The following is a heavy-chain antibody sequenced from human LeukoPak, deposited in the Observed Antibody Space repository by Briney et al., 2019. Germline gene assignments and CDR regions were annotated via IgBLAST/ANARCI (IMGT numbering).Heavy chain of an antibody. CDR3: ARTLVVVITYDAFDI. J-gene: IGHJ3*02. CDR2: IYYSGST. CDR1: GGSISSGGYY. V-gene: IGHV4-31*03. D-gene: IGHD3-22*01. Sequence: PSETLSLTCTVSGGSISSGGYYWSWIRQHPGKGLEWIGYIYYSGSTYYNPSLKSRVTISVDTSKNQFSLKLSSVTAADTAVYYCARTLVVVITYDAFDIWGQGTMVTVSS.